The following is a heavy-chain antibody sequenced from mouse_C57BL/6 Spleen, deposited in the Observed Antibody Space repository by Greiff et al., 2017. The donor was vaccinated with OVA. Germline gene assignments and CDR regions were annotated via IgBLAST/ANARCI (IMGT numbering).Heavy chain of an antibody. V-gene: IGHV1-15*01. Sequence: VQLQQSGAELVRPGASVTLSCKASGYTFTDYEMHWVKQTPVHGLEWIGAIDPETGGTAYNQKFKGKAILTADKSSSTAYMELRSLTSEDSAVYYCTRRGSSYEGFAYWGQGTLVTVSA. J-gene: IGHJ3*01. CDR2: IDPETGGT. CDR3: TRRGSSYEGFAY. CDR1: GYTFTDYE. D-gene: IGHD1-1*01.